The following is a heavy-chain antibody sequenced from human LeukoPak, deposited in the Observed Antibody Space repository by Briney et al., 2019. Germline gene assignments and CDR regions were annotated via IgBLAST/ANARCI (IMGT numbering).Heavy chain of an antibody. CDR3: TKADDSSGYLPAQ. CDR2: INRDGGVT. D-gene: IGHD3-22*01. Sequence: GGSLRLSCVASGFTFDDYTMHWVRQAPGKGLEWVSLINRDGGVTKYGGSVKGRFAISRDNNKNSPSLQMNSLRPEDTAVYYCTKADDSSGYLPAQWGQGTLVTVSS. V-gene: IGHV3-43*01. CDR1: GFTFDDYT. J-gene: IGHJ4*02.